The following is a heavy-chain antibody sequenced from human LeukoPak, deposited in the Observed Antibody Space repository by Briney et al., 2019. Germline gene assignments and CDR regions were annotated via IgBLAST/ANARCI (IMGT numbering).Heavy chain of an antibody. CDR1: GYTFTSYG. D-gene: IGHD4-17*01. V-gene: IGHV1-18*01. CDR2: ISAYNGNT. CDR3: AREFVHDYGDYSYYFDY. Sequence: ASVKVSCKASGYTFTSYGISWVRQAPGQGLEWMGWISAYNGNTNYAQKLQGRVTMTTDTSTSTAYMELRSLRSDDTAVYYCAREFVHDYGDYSYYFDYWGQGTLVTVSS. J-gene: IGHJ4*02.